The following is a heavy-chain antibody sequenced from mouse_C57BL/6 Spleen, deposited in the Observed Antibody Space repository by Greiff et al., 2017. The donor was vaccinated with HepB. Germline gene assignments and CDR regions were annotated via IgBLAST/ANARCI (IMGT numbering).Heavy chain of an antibody. Sequence: EVQLQQSGAELVKPGASVKLSCTASGFNIKDYYMHWVKQRTEQGLEWIGRIDPEDGETKYAPTFQGKATITADTSSNTAYLQSSSLTSEDTAVYYCARDGTTVVGSAMDYWGQGTSVTVSS. CDR2: IDPEDGET. V-gene: IGHV14-2*01. CDR1: GFNIKDYY. CDR3: ARDGTTVVGSAMDY. J-gene: IGHJ4*01. D-gene: IGHD1-1*01.